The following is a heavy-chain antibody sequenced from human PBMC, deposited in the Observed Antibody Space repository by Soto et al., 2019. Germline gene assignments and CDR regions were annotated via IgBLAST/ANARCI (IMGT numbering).Heavy chain of an antibody. V-gene: IGHV3-30*03. D-gene: IGHD4-17*01. CDR2: ISYDGSTI. J-gene: IGHJ4*01. Sequence: QVQLVESGGGVVQPGRSLGLSCAAFGFTFSSYGMHWVRQAPGKGLEWVAVISYDGSTIYYADSVKGRFTVSRDNGKNTLWLQMNSLRPEDTAVYYCARVPYNGDITWWADYWGQGTLVTVSS. CDR1: GFTFSSYG. CDR3: ARVPYNGDITWWADY.